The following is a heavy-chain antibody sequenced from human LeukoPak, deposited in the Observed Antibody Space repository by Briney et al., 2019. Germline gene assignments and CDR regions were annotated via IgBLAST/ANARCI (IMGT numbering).Heavy chain of an antibody. V-gene: IGHV3-23*01. Sequence: GGSLRLSCAASGFTFSSYAMSWVRQAPGKGLEWVSAISGSGGSTYYADSVKGRFTISRDNSKNSLYLQMNSLRAEDTAVYYCARVRFLEWLADYWGQGTLVTVSS. CDR1: GFTFSSYA. CDR2: ISGSGGST. D-gene: IGHD3-3*01. J-gene: IGHJ4*02. CDR3: ARVRFLEWLADY.